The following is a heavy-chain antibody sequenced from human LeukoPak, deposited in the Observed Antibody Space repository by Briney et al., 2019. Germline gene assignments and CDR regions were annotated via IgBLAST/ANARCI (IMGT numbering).Heavy chain of an antibody. CDR1: GVSISSSPYH. J-gene: IGHJ4*02. CDR2: IYYSGSS. Sequence: KPSETQSLTCSVSGVSISSSPYHWGWIRQPPGKGLEWIGSIYYSGSSYSNPSLQSRVTMSIDTAKNQFSLKLSSVTAADTAVYYCAREIDYDSTAYVYWGRGTLVTVSS. D-gene: IGHD3-22*01. V-gene: IGHV4-39*02. CDR3: AREIDYDSTAYVY.